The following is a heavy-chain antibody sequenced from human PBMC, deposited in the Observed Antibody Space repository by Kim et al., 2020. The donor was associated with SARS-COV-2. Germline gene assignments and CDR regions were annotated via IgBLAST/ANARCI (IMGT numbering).Heavy chain of an antibody. CDR1: GYTFTSYA. Sequence: ASVKVSCKASGYTFTSYAMNWVRQAPGQGLEWMGWINTNTGNPTYAQGFTGRFVFSLDTSVSTAYLQISSLKAEDTAVYYCARGFKLPGIAVAGNWFDPWGQGALVTVSS. CDR3: ARGFKLPGIAVAGNWFDP. D-gene: IGHD6-19*01. CDR2: INTNTGNP. V-gene: IGHV7-4-1*02. J-gene: IGHJ5*02.